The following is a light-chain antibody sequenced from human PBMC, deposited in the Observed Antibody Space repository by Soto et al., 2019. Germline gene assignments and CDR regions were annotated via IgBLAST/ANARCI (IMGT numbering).Light chain of an antibody. CDR2: KVS. CDR3: MQGTHWPPYT. Sequence: DVVMTQSPLSLPVTLGQPASISCRSSQSLAYIDGNTYLNWFQQRPGQSPRRLIYKVSNRDSGVPDRFSGSESGTDFTLKISRVEAEDVGVYYCMQGTHWPPYTFGQGTKLEIK. V-gene: IGKV2-30*01. CDR1: QSLAYIDGNTY. J-gene: IGKJ2*01.